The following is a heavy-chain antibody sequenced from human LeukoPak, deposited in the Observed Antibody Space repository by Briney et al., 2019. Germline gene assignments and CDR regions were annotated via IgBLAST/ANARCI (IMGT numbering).Heavy chain of an antibody. CDR2: IYSGGST. J-gene: IGHJ4*02. V-gene: IGHV3-66*01. CDR3: ASSLLEWLLIPDY. CDR1: EFSVGSNY. Sequence: QPGGSLRLSCAASEFSVGSNYMTWVRQAPGKGLEWVSLIYSGGSTYYADSVKGRFTISRDNSKNTLYLQMNSLRAEDTAVYYCASSLLEWLLIPDYWGQGTLVTVSS. D-gene: IGHD3-3*01.